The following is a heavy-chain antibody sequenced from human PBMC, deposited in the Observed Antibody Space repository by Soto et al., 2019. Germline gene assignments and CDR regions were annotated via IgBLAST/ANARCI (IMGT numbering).Heavy chain of an antibody. D-gene: IGHD3-16*01. CDR2: IYPGDSDA. CDR1: GYSFSTHW. Sequence: GESLKISCNGSGYSFSTHWVGWVRQMPGKGLEWMGIIYPGDSDARYSPSFKGQVTISVDESTTTAFLQWSSLKASDTAMYFCARSQFDYVWGTSGYFDSWGQGTLVTVSS. V-gene: IGHV5-51*01. J-gene: IGHJ4*02. CDR3: ARSQFDYVWGTSGYFDS.